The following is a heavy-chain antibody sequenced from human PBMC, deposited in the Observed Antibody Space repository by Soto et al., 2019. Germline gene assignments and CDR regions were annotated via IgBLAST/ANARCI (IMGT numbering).Heavy chain of an antibody. J-gene: IGHJ6*02. CDR1: GGSISSSSYY. CDR2: IYYSGST. V-gene: IGHV4-39*01. D-gene: IGHD3-10*01. Sequence: PSETLSLTCTVSGGSISSSSYYWGWIRQPPGKGLEWIGSIYYSGSTYYNPSLKSRVTISVDTSKNQFSLKLSSVTAADTAVYYCARTYGSGSYHHYYYYGMDVWGQGTTVT. CDR3: ARTYGSGSYHHYYYYGMDV.